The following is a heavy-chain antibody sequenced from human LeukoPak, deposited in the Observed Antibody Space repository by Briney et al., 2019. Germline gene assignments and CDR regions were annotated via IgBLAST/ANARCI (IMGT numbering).Heavy chain of an antibody. V-gene: IGHV3-48*02. D-gene: IGHD2-15*01. J-gene: IGHJ2*01. CDR3: AKDRGAATVWYFDL. CDR1: GFTFSSYS. Sequence: GGSLRLSCAASGFTFSSYSMNWVRQAPGKGLEWVPYISSSSSTIYYADSVKGRFTISRDNAKNSLYLQMNSLGDEDTAVYYCAKDRGAATVWYFDLWGRGTLVTVSS. CDR2: ISSSSSTI.